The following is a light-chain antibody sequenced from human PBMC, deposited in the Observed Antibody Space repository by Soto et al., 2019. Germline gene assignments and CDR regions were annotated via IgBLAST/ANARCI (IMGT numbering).Light chain of an antibody. V-gene: IGKV3D-15*01. CDR3: QQYNSWPLT. CDR1: QSVSSSY. Sequence: PGERVTLSCRASQSVSSSYLTWYQQKPGQAPRLLIYGASTRATGIPARFSGSGSGTDFTLTISSLQSEDFAVYYCQQYNSWPLTFGGGTKVDI. J-gene: IGKJ4*01. CDR2: GAS.